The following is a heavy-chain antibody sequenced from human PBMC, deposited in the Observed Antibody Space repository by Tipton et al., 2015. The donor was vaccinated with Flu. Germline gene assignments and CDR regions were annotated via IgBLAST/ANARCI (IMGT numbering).Heavy chain of an antibody. CDR2: IFSDGST. CDR3: ARRDYSNYVSEPKSWFDP. V-gene: IGHV4-4*09. CDR1: GGSMTHHY. D-gene: IGHD4-11*01. Sequence: TLSLTCTVSGGSMTHHYWSWIRHPPGKGLEWIGYIFSDGSTKYNPSLKSRVTISVDTSKNQFYLEMRSVTAADMAVYYCARRDYSNYVSEPKSWFDPWGQGILVTVSS. J-gene: IGHJ5*02.